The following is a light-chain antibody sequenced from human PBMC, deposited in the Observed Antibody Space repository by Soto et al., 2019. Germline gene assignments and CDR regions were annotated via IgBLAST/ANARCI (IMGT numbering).Light chain of an antibody. J-gene: IGLJ2*01. CDR2: DVN. CDR1: SSNLGAYNY. V-gene: IGLV2-11*01. Sequence: QSALNQPRSVSGSPGQSVAISCTGTSSNLGAYNYVSWYQQHPGKVPTLIIYDVNKRPSGVPDRFSGSKSGNTASLTISGLQADDEADYYCCSYAVSDAVFGGGTKLTVL. CDR3: CSYAVSDAV.